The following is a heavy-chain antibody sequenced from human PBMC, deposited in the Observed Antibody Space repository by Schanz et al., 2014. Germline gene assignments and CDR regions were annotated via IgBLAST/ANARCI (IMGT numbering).Heavy chain of an antibody. Sequence: QVQLVQSGAEVKKPGASVKVSCKASGYTFTTYYIHWVRQAPGQGLEWMGKINPSSGTTIIAQNFQGRLTVTRATSTSTVNMELSSLRSEDTAVYCCARGGYFDSTSFHSWGQGTLVTVSS. D-gene: IGHD3-22*01. CDR2: INPSSGTT. J-gene: IGHJ4*02. CDR3: ARGGYFDSTSFHS. V-gene: IGHV1-46*03. CDR1: GYTFTTYY.